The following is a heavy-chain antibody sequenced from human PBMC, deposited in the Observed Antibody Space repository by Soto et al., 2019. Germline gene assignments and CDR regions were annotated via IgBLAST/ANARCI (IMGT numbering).Heavy chain of an antibody. CDR2: IYPGDSDT. J-gene: IGHJ6*02. V-gene: IGHV5-51*01. CDR3: ARLFGMGDRGRDFYCYGMDV. D-gene: IGHD3-16*01. CDR1: GYSFTTYW. Sequence: GESLKISCKGSGYSFTTYWIAWVRQMPGKGLEFMGIIYPGDSDTRYNPSFQGQVSISADKSISTAYLQWSSLKASDTAIYYCARLFGMGDRGRDFYCYGMDVWGQGTTVTVS.